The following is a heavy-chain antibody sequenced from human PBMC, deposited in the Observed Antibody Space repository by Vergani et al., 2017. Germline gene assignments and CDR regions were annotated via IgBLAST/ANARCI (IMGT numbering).Heavy chain of an antibody. Sequence: QVQLVQSGADVKKPGASVRVSCKASGYTFTAYYIHWVRQAPGQGLEWMGWINSNSGDTDHAQKFQGRVTMTRDTSITTVYMELSGLRSDDTAMYYCARGDYGILTGYRYWGQGTLVTVSA. CDR3: ARGDYGILTGYRY. D-gene: IGHD3-9*01. CDR2: INSNSGDT. J-gene: IGHJ4*02. CDR1: GYTFTAYY. V-gene: IGHV1-2*02.